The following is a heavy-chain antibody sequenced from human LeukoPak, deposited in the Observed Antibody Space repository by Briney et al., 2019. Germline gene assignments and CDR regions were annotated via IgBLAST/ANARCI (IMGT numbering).Heavy chain of an antibody. CDR3: ARHGGYSGPGSIAAAGTSYYYMDV. CDR1: GGSISSYY. V-gene: IGHV4-59*08. D-gene: IGHD6-13*01. J-gene: IGHJ6*03. CDR2: IYYSGSA. Sequence: PSETLSLTCTVSGGSISSYYWSWIRQPPGKGLEWIGHIYYSGSANYNPSLKSRVTISVDTSKNQFSLKLSSVTAADTAVYYCARHGGYSGPGSIAAAGTSYYYMDVWGKGTTVTVSS.